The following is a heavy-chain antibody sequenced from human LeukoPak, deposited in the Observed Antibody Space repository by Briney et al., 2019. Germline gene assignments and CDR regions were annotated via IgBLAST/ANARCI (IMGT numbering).Heavy chain of an antibody. Sequence: GGSLRLSCAASGFTFSSYGMHWIRQAPGKGLEWVAVISYDGSNKYYADSVKGRFTISRDNSKNTLYLQMNSLRAEDTAVYYCAKDTVESGLYYYDSSGLYWGQGTLVTVSS. V-gene: IGHV3-30*18. CDR3: AKDTVESGLYYYDSSGLY. CDR1: GFTFSSYG. CDR2: ISYDGSNK. J-gene: IGHJ4*02. D-gene: IGHD3-22*01.